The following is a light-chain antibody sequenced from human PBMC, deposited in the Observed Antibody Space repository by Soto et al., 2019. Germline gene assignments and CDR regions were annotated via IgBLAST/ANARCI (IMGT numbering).Light chain of an antibody. CDR3: QHYGTSPPLT. CDR1: ESVSSNY. CDR2: AAS. Sequence: IVFTQSPCTLTLSPGERATLSCRASESVSSNYLAWYQQRPGQAPRLLIYAASSRATGIPDRFRGSGSGTDFTLTISRLEPEDFAVYYCQHYGTSPPLTFGQGTRLEIK. J-gene: IGKJ5*01. V-gene: IGKV3-20*01.